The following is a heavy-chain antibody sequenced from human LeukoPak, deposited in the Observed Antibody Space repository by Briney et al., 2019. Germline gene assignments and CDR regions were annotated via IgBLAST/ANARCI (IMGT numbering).Heavy chain of an antibody. CDR2: INSNSGGT. V-gene: IGHV1-2*06. D-gene: IGHD3-10*01. Sequence: ASVKVSCKASGGTFSSYAISWARQAPGQGLEWMGRINSNSGGTSYAQNFQGRVTMTRDTSINTAYMELSGLTSDDTAVYYCARGGSGSGYLYYFDYWGQGTLVSVSS. J-gene: IGHJ4*02. CDR1: GGTFSSYA. CDR3: ARGGSGSGYLYYFDY.